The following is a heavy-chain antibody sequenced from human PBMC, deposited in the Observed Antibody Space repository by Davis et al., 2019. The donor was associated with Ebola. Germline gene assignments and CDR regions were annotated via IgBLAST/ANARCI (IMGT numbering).Heavy chain of an antibody. J-gene: IGHJ4*02. CDR2: IDPSDSYT. Sequence: GESLKISCKGSGYTFTSQWISWVRQMPGKGLEWMGTIDPSDSYTKSSPSFEGHVTISADKSTSNVYLQWSSLKASDTAMYYCARPTGYSSGRFDYWGQGTLVTVSS. V-gene: IGHV5-10-1*01. CDR3: ARPTGYSSGRFDY. D-gene: IGHD6-19*01. CDR1: GYTFTSQW.